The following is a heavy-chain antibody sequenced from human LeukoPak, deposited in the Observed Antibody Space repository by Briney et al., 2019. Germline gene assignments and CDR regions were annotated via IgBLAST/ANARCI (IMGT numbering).Heavy chain of an antibody. CDR1: GGTFSSYA. V-gene: IGHV1-69*06. J-gene: IGHJ4*02. Sequence: SVKVSCKASGGTFSSYAISWVRQAPGQGLEWMGGIIPIFGTANYAQKFQDRVTITADKSTSTAYMELSSLRSEDTAVYYCARGGGSILTGYYTFGYWGQGTLVTVSS. D-gene: IGHD3-9*01. CDR3: ARGGGSILTGYYTFGY. CDR2: IIPIFGTA.